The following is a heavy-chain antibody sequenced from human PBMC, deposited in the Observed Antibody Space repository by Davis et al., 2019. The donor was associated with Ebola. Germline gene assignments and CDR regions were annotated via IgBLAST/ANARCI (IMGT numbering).Heavy chain of an antibody. V-gene: IGHV4-61*09. CDR2: IYTSGST. J-gene: IGHJ3*02. D-gene: IGHD6-13*01. CDR1: GGSISSGSYY. CDR3: ARVKWDLGIQEYAFDI. Sequence: SETLSLTCTVSGGSISSGSYYWSWIRQPAGKGLEWIGHIYTSGSTNYNPSLKSRVTISLDTSKNQFSLKLSSVTAADTAVYYCARVKWDLGIQEYAFDIWGQGTMVTVSS.